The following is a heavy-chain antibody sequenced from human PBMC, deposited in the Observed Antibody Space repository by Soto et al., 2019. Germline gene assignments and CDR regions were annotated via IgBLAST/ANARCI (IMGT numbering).Heavy chain of an antibody. CDR2: INAANGNT. Sequence: QAQLVQSGAEVRKPGASIKVSCGTSGYTFAGYILHWVRLAAGQGLEWMGWINAANGNTRYSKKLSGKLTITRYSDAGKDNIDLTSMSLEDSAVDYCARARRDIAGLRYLGAFDIWGQGTMVTVSS. V-gene: IGHV1-3*01. D-gene: IGHD3-9*01. CDR1: GYTFAGYI. CDR3: ARARRDIAGLRYLGAFDI. J-gene: IGHJ3*02.